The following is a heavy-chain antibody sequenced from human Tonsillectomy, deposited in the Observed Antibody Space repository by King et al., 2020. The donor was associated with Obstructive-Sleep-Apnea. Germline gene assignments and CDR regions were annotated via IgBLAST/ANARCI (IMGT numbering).Heavy chain of an antibody. CDR1: GYTFTGYY. CDR3: ARGPIYGSPYFDY. V-gene: IGHV1-2*04. CDR2: INPNSGGT. J-gene: IGHJ4*02. Sequence: QLVQSGAEVKKPGASVKVSCKAFGYTFTGYYMHWVRQAPGQGLEWMGWINPNSGGTNYAQMFQGWVTMTRDTSSSTAYMGLSRLRSDETAGYYCARGPIYGSPYFDYWGQGTLVTVSS. D-gene: IGHD3-10*01.